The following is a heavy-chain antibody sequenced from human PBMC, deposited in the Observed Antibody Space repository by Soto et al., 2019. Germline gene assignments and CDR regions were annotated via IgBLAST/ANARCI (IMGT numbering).Heavy chain of an antibody. V-gene: IGHV3-48*02. D-gene: IGHD1-26*01. CDR1: GFTFSSYS. J-gene: IGHJ4*02. Sequence: EVQLVESGGGLVQPGGSLRLSCAASGFTFSSYSMNWVRQAPGKGLEWVSYISSSSSTIYYSDSVKGRFTISRDNAKNSLYLPMNSLRDEDTAVYYCARDGGSLGYWGQGTLVTVSS. CDR3: ARDGGSLGY. CDR2: ISSSSSTI.